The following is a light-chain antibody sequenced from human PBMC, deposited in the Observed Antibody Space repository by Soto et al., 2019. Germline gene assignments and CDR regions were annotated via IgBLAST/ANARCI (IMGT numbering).Light chain of an antibody. Sequence: EIVLTQSPATLSLSPGERATLSCRASQSVSSYLAWYQQKPGQAPRLLIYDASNRATGIPARFSGSGSGTDFTLTISSLEPEDFAVYYCHQRRNWPPITLGQGTRLEIK. CDR3: HQRRNWPPIT. J-gene: IGKJ5*01. CDR1: QSVSSY. CDR2: DAS. V-gene: IGKV3-11*01.